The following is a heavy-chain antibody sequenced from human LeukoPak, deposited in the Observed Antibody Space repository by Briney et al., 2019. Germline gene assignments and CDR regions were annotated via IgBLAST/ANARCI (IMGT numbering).Heavy chain of an antibody. J-gene: IGHJ4*02. V-gene: IGHV3-53*01. CDR2: IYRGGNT. CDR1: GFIVSSYC. Sequence: GGSLRLSCAASGFIVSSYCLSWVRQAPGKGLEWLSVIYRGGNTYYADSVKGRFTISRDNSKNTLYLQMNSLRAEDTAVYYCAKFLPTHIVVANYYFDYWGQGTLVTVSS. CDR3: AKFLPTHIVVANYYFDY. D-gene: IGHD2-21*01.